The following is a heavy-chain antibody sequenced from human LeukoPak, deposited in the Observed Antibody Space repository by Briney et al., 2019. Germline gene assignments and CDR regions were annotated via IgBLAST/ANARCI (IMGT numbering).Heavy chain of an antibody. CDR1: GFTFSDYY. CDR3: ARDGITMVRGVMVD. D-gene: IGHD3-10*01. V-gene: IGHV3-11*06. CDR2: ISSSRSYT. Sequence: PGGALRLSCAASGFTFSDYYMSWVRQAPGGGRGWGSYISSSRSYTNYAESVKGRFTISRDNAKNSLYLQMNSLRAEDTAAYYCARDGITMVRGVMVDWGQGNLVTVSS. J-gene: IGHJ4*02.